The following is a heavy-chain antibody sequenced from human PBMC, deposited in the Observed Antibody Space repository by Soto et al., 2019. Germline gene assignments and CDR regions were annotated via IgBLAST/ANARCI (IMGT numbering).Heavy chain of an antibody. D-gene: IGHD3-3*01. V-gene: IGHV3-48*02. J-gene: IGHJ6*02. Sequence: AGGSLRLSCAASGFTFSSYSMNWVRQAPGKGLEWVSYISSSSSTIYYADSVKGRFTISRDNAKNSLYLQMNSLRDEDTAVYYCASWGITIFGVVISGMDVWGQGTTVTVSS. CDR3: ASWGITIFGVVISGMDV. CDR1: GFTFSSYS. CDR2: ISSSSSTI.